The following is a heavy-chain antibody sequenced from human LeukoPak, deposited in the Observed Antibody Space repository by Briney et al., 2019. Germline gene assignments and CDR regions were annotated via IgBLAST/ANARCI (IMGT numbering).Heavy chain of an antibody. CDR2: ISTGFNA. D-gene: IGHD3-22*01. J-gene: IGHJ4*02. CDR1: GFTFRNYA. V-gene: IGHV3-23*01. CDR3: AKDRGRYYDSSGYYWGYYFDS. Sequence: GGSLRLSCVASGFTFRNYAMNWVRQAPGKGLEWVSLISTGFNAHYADSVEGRFTISRDNSKNTLYLQMSSLRAEDTAVYYCAKDRGRYYDSSGYYWGYYFDSWGQGILVTVST.